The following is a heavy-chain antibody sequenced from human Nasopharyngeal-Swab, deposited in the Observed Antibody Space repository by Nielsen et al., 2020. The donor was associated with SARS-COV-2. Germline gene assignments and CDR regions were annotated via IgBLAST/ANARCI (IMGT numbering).Heavy chain of an antibody. CDR1: GINISDYG. J-gene: IGHJ4*02. CDR3: ARGDPYSGSYRVGGY. V-gene: IGHV3-33*08. CDR2: IWYDGSTQ. D-gene: IGHD1-26*01. Sequence: GGSLRLSCNTSGINISDYGMHWVRQAPGKGLEWVALIWYDGSTQYYADSVKGRFTVSRDTSKNTLYLQMDGLRAEDTALYSCARGDPYSGSYRVGGYWGQGTLVTVSS.